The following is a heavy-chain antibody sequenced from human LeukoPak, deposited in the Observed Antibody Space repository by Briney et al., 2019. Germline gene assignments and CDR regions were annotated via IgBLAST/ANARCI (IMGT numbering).Heavy chain of an antibody. V-gene: IGHV3-11*04. Sequence: GGSLRLSCAAPGVTFYDYYINCIRQAPGKGLEWVAHISSSARTIYYADSVKGRFTISRDNAKKLLYLQMNSLRAEDTAVYYCARGGSETYFDYWGQGSLVTVSS. CDR1: GVTFYDYY. J-gene: IGHJ4*02. CDR3: ARGGSETYFDY. CDR2: ISSSARTI. D-gene: IGHD1-26*01.